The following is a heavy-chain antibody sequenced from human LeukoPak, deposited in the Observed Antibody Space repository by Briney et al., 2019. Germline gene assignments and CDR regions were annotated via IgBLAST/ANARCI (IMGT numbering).Heavy chain of an antibody. J-gene: IGHJ4*02. V-gene: IGHV1-8*01. D-gene: IGHD5-18*01. CDR1: GYTCTSYD. Sequence: GASVKVSCKASGYTCTSYDINWVRQATGQGLEWMGWMNHNSGNTGYAQKFPGRVTMTRNTSISTAYMELSSLRSQDTAVYYCARGRPLHVDTAMVSAAHTEPRKGTFDYWGQGTLVTVSS. CDR3: ARGRPLHVDTAMVSAAHTEPRKGTFDY. CDR2: MNHNSGNT.